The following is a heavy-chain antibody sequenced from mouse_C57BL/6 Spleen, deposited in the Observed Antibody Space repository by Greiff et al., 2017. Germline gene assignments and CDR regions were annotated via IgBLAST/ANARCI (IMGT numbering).Heavy chain of an antibody. Sequence: VQLQQSDAELVKPGASVKISCKVSGYTFTDHTIHWMKQRPEQGLEWIGYIYPSAGSTKYNEKFKGKATLTADKSSSTAYMQLNSLRSEDSAVYCCAREDYYGFFDYRGEGTTLTVSS. CDR1: GYTFTDHT. J-gene: IGHJ2*01. D-gene: IGHD1-1*01. CDR3: AREDYYGFFDY. V-gene: IGHV1-78*01. CDR2: IYPSAGST.